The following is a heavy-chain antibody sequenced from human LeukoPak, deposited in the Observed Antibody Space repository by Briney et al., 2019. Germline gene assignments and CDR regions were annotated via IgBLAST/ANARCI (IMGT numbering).Heavy chain of an antibody. V-gene: IGHV4-30-4*08. D-gene: IGHD3-22*01. CDR3: ARDGFRYYYDSSGYDY. J-gene: IGHJ4*02. CDR2: IYYSGST. CDR1: GGSFSGYY. Sequence: PSETLSLTCAVYGGSFSGYYWSWIRQPPGKGLEWIGYIYYSGSTYYNPSLKSRVTISVDTSKNQFSLKLSSVTAADTAVYYCARDGFRYYYDSSGYDYWGQGTLVTVSS.